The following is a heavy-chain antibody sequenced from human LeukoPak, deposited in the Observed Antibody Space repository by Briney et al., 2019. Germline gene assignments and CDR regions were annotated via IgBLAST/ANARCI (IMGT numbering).Heavy chain of an antibody. V-gene: IGHV1-2*02. CDR1: GYTFTGYY. Sequence: ASVTVSCTASGYTFTGYYMHWVRQAPGQGLEWMGWINPNSGGTNYAQKFQGRVTMTRDTSISTAYMELSRLRSDDTAVYYCARVWGYYYDSSGYSDFDYWGQGTLVTVSS. CDR2: INPNSGGT. D-gene: IGHD3-22*01. J-gene: IGHJ4*02. CDR3: ARVWGYYYDSSGYSDFDY.